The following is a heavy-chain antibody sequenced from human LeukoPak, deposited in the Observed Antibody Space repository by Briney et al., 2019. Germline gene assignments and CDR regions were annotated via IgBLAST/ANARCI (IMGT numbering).Heavy chain of an antibody. J-gene: IGHJ4*02. CDR1: GFTFTDYY. V-gene: IGHV3-11*01. CDR3: ARRAAGGRCFDY. D-gene: IGHD6-13*01. Sequence: GGSLRLSCSASGFTFTDYYMSWIRQAPGKGLEWVSYIGPSGTVIYYGDSVKGRFTISRDNAKKSLYLQMNSLRAEDTAVYYCARRAAGGRCFDYWGQGTLVTVSS. CDR2: IGPSGTVI.